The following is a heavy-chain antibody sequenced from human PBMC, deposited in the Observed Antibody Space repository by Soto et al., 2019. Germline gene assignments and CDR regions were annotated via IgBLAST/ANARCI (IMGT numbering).Heavy chain of an antibody. CDR3: ALIKDCSRTDCYLASFDP. V-gene: IGHV2-26*01. J-gene: IGHJ5*02. CDR1: GLSLTNGRLG. D-gene: IGHD2-2*01. Sequence: SGPTLVNPTETLTLTCTVSGLSLTNGRLGVSWIRQPPGKALEWLAHMFSNDDKSYSTSLKSRLIISKDNSRSQVVLTMTNVDPVDSGTYYCALIKDCSRTDCYLASFDPWGQGTLVTVSS. CDR2: MFSNDDK.